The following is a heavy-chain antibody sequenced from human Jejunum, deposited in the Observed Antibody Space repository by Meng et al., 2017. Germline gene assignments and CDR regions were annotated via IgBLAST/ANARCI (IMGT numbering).Heavy chain of an antibody. CDR2: MSYSGIT. V-gene: IGHV4-39*07. CDR3: AMYDWFGRYWGVCFDH. D-gene: IGHD3-10*01. CDR1: GASFSTTNYY. Sequence: SETLSLTCTVYGASFSTTNYYWGWHRPPPGKGLEWIGTMSYSGITYLNPTLKSRITISTVTSKNQFSLNLNSVTAADVAVYYCAMYDWFGRYWGVCFDHWGQGTLVTVSS. J-gene: IGHJ5*02.